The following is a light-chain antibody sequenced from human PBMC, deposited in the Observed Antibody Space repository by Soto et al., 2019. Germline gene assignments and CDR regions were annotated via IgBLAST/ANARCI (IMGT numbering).Light chain of an antibody. J-gene: IGLJ3*02. CDR2: EVT. Sequence: QSALTQPPSASGSPGQSVTISCAGTSNDIGAFKYVSWYQQHPGKAPKLMIYEVTKRPSGVPDRFSGSKSGYTASLTVSGLQAEDEADYYCSSYAGSNIYVVFGGGTKLTVL. CDR3: SSYAGSNIYVV. CDR1: SNDIGAFKY. V-gene: IGLV2-8*01.